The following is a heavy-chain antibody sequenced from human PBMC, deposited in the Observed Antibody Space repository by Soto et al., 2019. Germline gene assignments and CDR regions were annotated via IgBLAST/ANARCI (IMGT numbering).Heavy chain of an antibody. CDR2: MYYTGNK. J-gene: IGHJ5*02. V-gene: IGHV4-39*01. D-gene: IGHD3-16*01. CDR3: ARRERYYGSPGWFDP. CDR1: WFSNSRRAYA. Sequence: TLSLTCPVAWFSNSRRAYALERLRPTPGKGMDWLGAMYYTGNKNYNPSLESRVTMSVDTSKKQFSLKLSSVTAADTAIYFCARRERYYGSPGWFDPWGQGNLVTVSA.